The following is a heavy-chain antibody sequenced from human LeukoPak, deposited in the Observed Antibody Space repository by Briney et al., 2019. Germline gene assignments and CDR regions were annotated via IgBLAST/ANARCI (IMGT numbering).Heavy chain of an antibody. CDR3: ARDGAPRAGHGDWDY. J-gene: IGHJ4*02. CDR1: GYAFTSYG. D-gene: IGHD2-21*02. V-gene: IGHV1-18*01. CDR2: ISAYNGNT. Sequence: ASVKVSCKASGYAFTSYGISWVRQAPGQGLEWMGWISAYNGNTNYAQKLQGRVTMTTDTSTSTAYMELRSLRSDDTAVYYCARDGAPRAGHGDWDYWGQGTLVTVSS.